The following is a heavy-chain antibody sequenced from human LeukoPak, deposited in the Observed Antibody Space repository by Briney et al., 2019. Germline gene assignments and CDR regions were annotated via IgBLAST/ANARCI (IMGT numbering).Heavy chain of an antibody. V-gene: IGHV3-11*05. CDR2: ITSSGSYT. Sequence: PGGSLRLSCAASGFTFSDYYMSWIRQAPGKGLEWVSYITSSGSYTNYADSVKGRFTISRDNANNSLFLQMNSLRAEDTAVYYFARGAYYFDYWGQGTLVTVSS. CDR1: GFTFSDYY. J-gene: IGHJ4*02. CDR3: ARGAYYFDY.